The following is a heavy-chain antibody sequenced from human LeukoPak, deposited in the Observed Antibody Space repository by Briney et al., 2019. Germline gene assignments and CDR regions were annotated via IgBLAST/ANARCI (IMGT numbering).Heavy chain of an antibody. Sequence: GGSVRLSCAASGFTFNSYWMHWVRQAPGKGLVWVSRINSDGSGTSDADLVKGRFTISRDNSKNTLYLQMNSLRAEDTAMYYCARDRLTNDAFDIWGQGTLGTVSS. V-gene: IGHV3-74*01. CDR2: INSDGSGT. D-gene: IGHD2-8*01. CDR1: GFTFNSYW. J-gene: IGHJ3*02. CDR3: ARDRLTNDAFDI.